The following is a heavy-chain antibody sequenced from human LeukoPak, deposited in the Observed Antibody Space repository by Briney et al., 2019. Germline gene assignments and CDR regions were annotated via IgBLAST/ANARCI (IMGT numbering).Heavy chain of an antibody. J-gene: IGHJ4*02. CDR2: IYHSGST. V-gene: IGHV4-30-4*01. CDR1: GGSISSGDYY. Sequence: SQTLSLTCAVSGGSISSGDYYWSWIRQPPGKGLEWIGYIYHSGSTYFNPSLKSRVTISVDTSKNQFSLKLSSVTAADTAVYYCARGPDSSGYYYFDFWGQGTLVTVSS. D-gene: IGHD3-22*01. CDR3: ARGPDSSGYYYFDF.